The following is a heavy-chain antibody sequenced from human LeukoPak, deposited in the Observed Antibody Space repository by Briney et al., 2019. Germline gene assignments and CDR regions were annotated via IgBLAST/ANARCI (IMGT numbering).Heavy chain of an antibody. CDR3: ARDLVATITPYYYYGMDV. J-gene: IGHJ6*01. V-gene: IGHV4-39*07. D-gene: IGHD5-12*01. CDR1: GGSISSSSYY. CDR2: IYYSGST. Sequence: TPSETLSLTCTVSGGSISSSSYYWGWIRQPPGKGLEWIGSIYYSGSTYYNPSLKSRVTISVDTSKNQFSLKLSSVTAADTAVYYCARDLVATITPYYYYGMDVWGQGTTVTVSS.